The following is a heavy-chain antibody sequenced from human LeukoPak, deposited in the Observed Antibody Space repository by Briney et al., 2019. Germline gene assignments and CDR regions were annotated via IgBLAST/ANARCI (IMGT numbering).Heavy chain of an antibody. CDR3: ASRHRGYDYGTNGDDDAFDI. D-gene: IGHD4-17*01. CDR1: GGFLSGYY. V-gene: IGHV4-59*01. Sequence: SETLSLTCTVSGGFLSGYYWSWIRQPPGKGLEWIGYIYYSGTTNYNPSLKSRVTISVDTSKNQFSLKLSSVTAADTAVYYCASRHRGYDYGTNGDDDAFDIWGQGTMVTVSS. CDR2: IYYSGTT. J-gene: IGHJ3*02.